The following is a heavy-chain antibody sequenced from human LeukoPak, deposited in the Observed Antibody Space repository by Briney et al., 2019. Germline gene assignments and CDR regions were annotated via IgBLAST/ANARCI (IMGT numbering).Heavy chain of an antibody. CDR3: ARDHRGGGDY. CDR1: GFTFSSYA. V-gene: IGHV3-23*01. Sequence: GGSLRLSCAASGFTFSSYAMSWVRQASGKGLEWVSAISGSGGSTYYADSVKGRFTISRDNSKNTLYLQMNSLRAEDTAVYYCARDHRGGGDYWGQGTLVTVSS. D-gene: IGHD3-16*01. J-gene: IGHJ4*02. CDR2: ISGSGGST.